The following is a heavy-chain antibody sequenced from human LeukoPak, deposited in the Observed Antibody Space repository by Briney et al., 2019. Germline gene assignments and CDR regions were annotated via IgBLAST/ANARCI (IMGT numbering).Heavy chain of an antibody. V-gene: IGHV3-7*01. CDR1: GFTFTNDF. D-gene: IGHD1-20*01. Sequence: GGSLRISCTASGFTFTNDFMTWVRQAPGKGLEWVANMRVDGTDIHYVGSVKGRFTISSDNARNSLYLQMNSLRAEDTAVYYCARGHRIITGNSYYFDYWGQGTLVTVSS. CDR2: MRVDGTDI. J-gene: IGHJ4*02. CDR3: ARGHRIITGNSYYFDY.